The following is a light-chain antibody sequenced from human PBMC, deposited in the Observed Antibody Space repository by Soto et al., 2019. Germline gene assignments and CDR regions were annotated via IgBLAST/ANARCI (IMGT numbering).Light chain of an antibody. V-gene: IGLV2-8*01. Sequence: QSVLTQPPSASGSPGQSVTISCTGTSSDVGGYNYVSWYQQHPGKAPKLMIYEVSKRPSGVPDRFSGSKSGNTASLTVSGLQAEDEADYYCSSYAGSNTRQIVFGTGTKVTVL. CDR2: EVS. J-gene: IGLJ1*01. CDR1: SSDVGGYNY. CDR3: SSYAGSNTRQIV.